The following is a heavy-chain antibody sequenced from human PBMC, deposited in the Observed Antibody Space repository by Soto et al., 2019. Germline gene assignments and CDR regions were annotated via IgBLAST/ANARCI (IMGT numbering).Heavy chain of an antibody. J-gene: IGHJ4*02. CDR1: GGSISSSNC. V-gene: IGHV4-4*02. CDR3: ARLTMITFGGVPDDY. CDR2: IYHSGST. Sequence: SETLSLTCAVSGGSISSSNCWSWVRQPPGKGLEWIGEIYHSGSTNYNPSLKSRVTISVDKSKNQFSLKLSSVTAADTAVYYCARLTMITFGGVPDDYWGQGTLVTVSS. D-gene: IGHD3-16*01.